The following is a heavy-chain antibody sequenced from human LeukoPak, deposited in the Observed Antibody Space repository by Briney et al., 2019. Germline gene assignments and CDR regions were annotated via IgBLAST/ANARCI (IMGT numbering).Heavy chain of an antibody. D-gene: IGHD2-15*01. V-gene: IGHV3-48*03. CDR3: ARDLEGDCSGDNCYLTPFDY. Sequence: GGSLRLSCAASGFTFSSFEMNWVRQAPGKGLEWVSYISSNDGTTYYADSVKGRFTISRHNAKNSLYLQMNSLRAEDTAVYYCARDLEGDCSGDNCYLTPFDYWGQGNLVTVSS. CDR1: GFTFSSFE. J-gene: IGHJ4*02. CDR2: ISSNDGTT.